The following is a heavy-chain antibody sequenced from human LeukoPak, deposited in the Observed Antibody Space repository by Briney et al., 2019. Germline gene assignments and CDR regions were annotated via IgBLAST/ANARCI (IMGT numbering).Heavy chain of an antibody. CDR2: INPRGGST. D-gene: IGHD2-21*02. CDR3: ARRDCVGDCYSNWFDP. Sequence: ASVKVSCKTSGYTFTTYFIHWVRQAPGQGLEWMGIINPRGGSTGYAQKFQGRITMTTDMSTRTVYMELSSLESEDTAVYYCARRDCVGDCYSNWFDPWGQGTLVTVSS. J-gene: IGHJ5*02. CDR1: GYTFTTYF. V-gene: IGHV1-46*01.